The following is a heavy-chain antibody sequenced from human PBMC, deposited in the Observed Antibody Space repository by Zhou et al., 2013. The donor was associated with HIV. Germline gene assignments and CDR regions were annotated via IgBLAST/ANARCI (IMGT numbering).Heavy chain of an antibody. Sequence: QVQLQESGPGLVKPSETLSLTCTVSGDSIPNTYWSWIRQSAEKGLEWLGRIHSNGNTNYNPALKSRITVSLDTSKNQFSLKLTSVTAADTAVYFCAKERFPPGHTFDIWGHGTMVAVSS. CDR2: IHSNGNT. V-gene: IGHV4-4*07. CDR1: GDSIPNTY. J-gene: IGHJ3*02. CDR3: AKERFPPGHTFDI. D-gene: IGHD2-21*01.